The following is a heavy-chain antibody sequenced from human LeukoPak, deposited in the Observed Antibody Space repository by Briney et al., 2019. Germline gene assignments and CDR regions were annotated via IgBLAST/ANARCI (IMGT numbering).Heavy chain of an antibody. CDR2: IYSSGST. CDR1: GASISGSGYY. Sequence: SETLSLTCAVSGASISGSGYYWGWIRQPPGKGLEWIGNIYSSGSTYYNASLQSRVTISVDTSKNQFSLKLSSVTAADTAVYYCARVKRGAAYYYYYMDVWGKGTTVTISS. V-gene: IGHV4-39*07. D-gene: IGHD2-15*01. J-gene: IGHJ6*03. CDR3: ARVKRGAAYYYYYMDV.